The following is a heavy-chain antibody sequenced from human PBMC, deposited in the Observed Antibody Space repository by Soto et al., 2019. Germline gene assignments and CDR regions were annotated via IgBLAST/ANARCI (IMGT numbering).Heavy chain of an antibody. CDR1: GGTFSGYY. Sequence: PSETLSLTCAVYGGTFSGYYWSWILQPPGKGLEWIGEINHSGSTNYNPSLKSRVTISVDTSKNQFSLKLSSVTAADTAVYYCAIEGVANWFDPRGQGTLVTVSS. CDR2: INHSGST. J-gene: IGHJ5*02. D-gene: IGHD3-10*01. V-gene: IGHV4-34*01. CDR3: AIEGVANWFDP.